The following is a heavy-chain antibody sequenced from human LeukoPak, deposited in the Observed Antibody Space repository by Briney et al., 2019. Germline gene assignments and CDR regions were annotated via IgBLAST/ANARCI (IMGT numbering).Heavy chain of an antibody. CDR3: ARGLGNYGC. CDR2: IYTSGST. CDR1: GGSISSYY. V-gene: IGHV4-4*07. D-gene: IGHD5-12*01. Sequence: PSETLSLTCTVSGGSISSYYWSWIRQPAGKGLKWIGRIYTSGSTNYNPSLKSRVTISVDKSKNQFSLKLSSVTAADTAVYYCARGLGNYGCWGQGTLVTVSS. J-gene: IGHJ4*02.